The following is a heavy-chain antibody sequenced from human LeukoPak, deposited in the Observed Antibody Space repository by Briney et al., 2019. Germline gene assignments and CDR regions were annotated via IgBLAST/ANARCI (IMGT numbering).Heavy chain of an antibody. CDR1: GYSFTSYC. CDR2: ISAYNGNT. D-gene: IGHD3-22*01. J-gene: IGHJ3*02. Sequence: GDSVYVSCKVSGYSFTSYCISWVRQAPGQGLEWMGWISAYNGNTNYAQKLEGRVTTTTDTCTSTAYMEVTSLRSEDTAVYDCARSYYENPGAFDIWGQGTMVTVSS. CDR3: ARSYYENPGAFDI. V-gene: IGHV1-18*01.